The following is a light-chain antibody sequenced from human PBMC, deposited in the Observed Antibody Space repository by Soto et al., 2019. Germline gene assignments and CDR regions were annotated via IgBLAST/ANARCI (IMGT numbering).Light chain of an antibody. CDR1: QSVDSNY. V-gene: IGKV3-20*01. J-gene: IGKJ4*02. CDR3: HQYGSSKET. Sequence: EIVLTQSPGTLSLSPGERATLSCRASQSVDSNYLAWYQQKFGQAPKLLIYGASNRATGIPVRFSGSGSGTDFTLTIRRLEPEDFVVYYCHQYGSSKETFGRGTKVEIK. CDR2: GAS.